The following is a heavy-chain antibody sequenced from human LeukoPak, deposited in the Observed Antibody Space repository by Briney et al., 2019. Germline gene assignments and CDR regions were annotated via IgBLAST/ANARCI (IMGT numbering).Heavy chain of an antibody. CDR3: ARPQGSLLTFDI. V-gene: IGHV4-39*07. J-gene: IGHJ3*02. CDR1: GGSITSHNYY. Sequence: PSETLSLTCTVSGGSITSHNYYWAWIRQSPGKGLEWLANIYYSGNTYYNPSLKSRVTISLDTSKNHFSLKLTSVTAADTAVYYCARPQGSLLTFDIWGQGTMVTVSS. CDR2: IYYSGNT. D-gene: IGHD6-19*01.